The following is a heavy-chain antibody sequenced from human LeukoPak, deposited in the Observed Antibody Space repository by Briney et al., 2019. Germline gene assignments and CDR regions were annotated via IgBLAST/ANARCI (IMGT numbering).Heavy chain of an antibody. V-gene: IGHV1-69*04. J-gene: IGHJ6*02. CDR3: ARVLLPLYYYGMDV. Sequence: SVKVSCKASGGTFSDYAVSWVRQAPGQGLEWMGRIIPILGIANYAQKFQGRVTITADKSTSTAYMELSSLRSEDTAVYYCARVLLPLYYYGMDVWGQGTTVTVSS. CDR2: IIPILGIA. CDR1: GGTFSDYA.